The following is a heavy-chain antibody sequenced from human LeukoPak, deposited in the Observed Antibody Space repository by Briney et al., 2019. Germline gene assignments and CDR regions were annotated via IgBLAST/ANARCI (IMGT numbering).Heavy chain of an antibody. D-gene: IGHD5-18*01. Sequence: GGSLRLSCAASGFTFSSSWMHWVRQAPGKGLVWVSRINTDGGSTNYADSVKGRFTISRDNAKNTLYLQMNSLRAEDTAVYYCARLRWIQLWYFDYWGQGSLVTVSS. CDR1: GFTFSSSW. V-gene: IGHV3-74*01. J-gene: IGHJ4*02. CDR2: INTDGGST. CDR3: ARLRWIQLWYFDY.